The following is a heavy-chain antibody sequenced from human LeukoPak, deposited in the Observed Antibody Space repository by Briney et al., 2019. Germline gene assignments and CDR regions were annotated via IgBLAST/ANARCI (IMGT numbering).Heavy chain of an antibody. CDR2: IWYDGSNK. Sequence: GGSLRLSCAASRFTFSSYGMHWVRQAPGKGLEWVAVIWYDGSNKYYADSVKGRFTISRDNSKNTLYLQMNSLRAEDTAVYYCARDRSSWSYYYYYGMDVWGQGTTVTVSS. D-gene: IGHD6-13*01. CDR1: RFTFSSYG. CDR3: ARDRSSWSYYYYYGMDV. V-gene: IGHV3-33*01. J-gene: IGHJ6*02.